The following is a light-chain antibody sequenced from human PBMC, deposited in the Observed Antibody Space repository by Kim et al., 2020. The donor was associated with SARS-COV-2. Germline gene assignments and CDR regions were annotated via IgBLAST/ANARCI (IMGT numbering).Light chain of an antibody. CDR3: SSYLRGITTYV. V-gene: IGLV2-14*01. CDR1: SSDVGGYND. J-gene: IGLJ1*01. CDR2: EVD. Sequence: QSISISCTGASSDVGGYNDVSWDQQHPGKAPKLVIYEVDNRPSVVFIRFSGSKSGNTASLTIAGLQAEDEADYYCSSYLRGITTYVFGTGTKVTVL.